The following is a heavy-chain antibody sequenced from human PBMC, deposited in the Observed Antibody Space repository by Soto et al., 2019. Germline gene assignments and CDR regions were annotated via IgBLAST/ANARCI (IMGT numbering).Heavy chain of an antibody. CDR1: GYTFTGYY. D-gene: IGHD3-22*01. CDR3: AKGSGYYNYYYQYRMEA. J-gene: IGHJ6*02. Sequence: ASVKVSCKASGYTFTGYYIHWVRQAPGQGLEWMGWLTPNTGGTNYAHKFQGRVTMTRDTSISTAYMELSRLRSDDTAVYYCAKGSGYYNYYYQYRMEAWGQGTTSPSP. CDR2: LTPNTGGT. V-gene: IGHV1-2*07.